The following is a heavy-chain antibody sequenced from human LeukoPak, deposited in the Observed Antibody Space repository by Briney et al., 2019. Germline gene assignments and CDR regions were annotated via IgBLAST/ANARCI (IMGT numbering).Heavy chain of an antibody. CDR3: AKSLYGSGSYYNWFDP. V-gene: IGHV4-34*01. J-gene: IGHJ5*02. Sequence: SSETLSLTCTVSGGSISTYYWNWIRQPPGKGLKWIGEINHRGSTNYNTSLKRRVTISLDTSKNQFSLKLSSVTAADTAVYYCAKSLYGSGSYYNWFDPWGQGTLVTVSS. CDR2: INHRGST. D-gene: IGHD3-10*01. CDR1: GGSISTYY.